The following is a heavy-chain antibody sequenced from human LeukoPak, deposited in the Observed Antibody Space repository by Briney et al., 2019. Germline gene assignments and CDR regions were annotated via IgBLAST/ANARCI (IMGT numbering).Heavy chain of an antibody. Sequence: GGSLRLSCEASGLTFSTYWMSWVRQAPGKGLEWVANIKQDGSEKFYVDSVKGRFTISRDNAKNSLYLQMNSLRADDTAVYYCATDWPLLAERFDYWGQGTLVTVSS. CDR1: GLTFSTYW. CDR2: IKQDGSEK. CDR3: ATDWPLLAERFDY. J-gene: IGHJ4*02. D-gene: IGHD2-8*02. V-gene: IGHV3-7*01.